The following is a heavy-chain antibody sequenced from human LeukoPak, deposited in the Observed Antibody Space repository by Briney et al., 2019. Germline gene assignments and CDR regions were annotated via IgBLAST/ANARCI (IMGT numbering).Heavy chain of an antibody. Sequence: GASVKVSCKASGGTFSSYGISWVRQAPGQGLEWMGWISAYNGNTNYAQKLQGRVTMTTDTSTSTAYMELRSLRSDDTAVYYCARAPVGFWSGSGHNWFDPWGQGTLVTVSS. CDR2: ISAYNGNT. J-gene: IGHJ5*02. CDR1: GGTFSSYG. CDR3: ARAPVGFWSGSGHNWFDP. D-gene: IGHD3-3*01. V-gene: IGHV1-18*01.